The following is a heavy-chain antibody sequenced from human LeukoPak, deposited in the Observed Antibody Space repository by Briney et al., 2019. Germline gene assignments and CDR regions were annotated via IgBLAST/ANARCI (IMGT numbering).Heavy chain of an antibody. D-gene: IGHD2-15*01. CDR2: ISTSGST. Sequence: SETLSLTCAVSGGSISSYYWSWIRQPAGKGLGWVGRISTSGSTNYNPSLKSRVTMSVDTSKNQFSLKLSSVTAADTAVYYCARLVVVVAASHNWFDPWGQGTLVTVSS. CDR3: ARLVVVVAASHNWFDP. CDR1: GGSISSYY. J-gene: IGHJ5*02. V-gene: IGHV4-4*07.